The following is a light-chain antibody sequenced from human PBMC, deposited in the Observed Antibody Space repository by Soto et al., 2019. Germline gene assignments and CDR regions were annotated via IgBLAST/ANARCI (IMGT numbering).Light chain of an antibody. CDR1: SSDVGNYNY. V-gene: IGLV2-14*01. J-gene: IGLJ1*01. Sequence: QSVLTQPASVSGSPGQSITISCTGTSSDVGNYNYVAWYQLYPGKAPKVIIYEVTNRPSGVSNRFSGSKSGNTASLTISGLQAEDEAEYYCSSYTGSSTYVLGSGTKVTV. CDR2: EVT. CDR3: SSYTGSSTYV.